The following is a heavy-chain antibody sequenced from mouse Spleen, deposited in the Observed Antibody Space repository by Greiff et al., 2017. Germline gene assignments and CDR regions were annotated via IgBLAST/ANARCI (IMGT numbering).Heavy chain of an antibody. CDR1: GYAFTNYL. D-gene: IGHD2-3*01. V-gene: IGHV1-54*01. J-gene: IGHJ3*01. CDR3: ARGDDGYWTPFAY. CDR2: INPGSGGT. Sequence: QVQLQQSGAELVRPGTSVKVSCKASGYAFTNYLIEWVKQRPGQGLEWIGVINPGSGGTNYNEKFKGKATLTADKSSSTAYMQLSSLTSEDSAVYFCARGDDGYWTPFAYWGQGTLVTVSA.